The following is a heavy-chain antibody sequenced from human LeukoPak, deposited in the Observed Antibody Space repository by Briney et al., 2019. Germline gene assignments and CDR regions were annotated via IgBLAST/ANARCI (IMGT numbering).Heavy chain of an antibody. CDR1: GASFSGYY. CDR2: INHSGST. D-gene: IGHD4-17*01. Sequence: PSETLSLTCAVYGASFSGYYWSWLRQPPGKGLEWIGEINHSGSTNYNPSLKSRVTISVDTSKNQFSLKLTSVTAADTAVYYCARAPTVTFFDYWGQGTLVTVSS. CDR3: ARAPTVTFFDY. V-gene: IGHV4-34*01. J-gene: IGHJ4*02.